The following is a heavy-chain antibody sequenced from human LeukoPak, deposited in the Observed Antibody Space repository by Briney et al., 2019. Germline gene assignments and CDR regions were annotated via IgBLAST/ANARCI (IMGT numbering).Heavy chain of an antibody. V-gene: IGHV3-21*01. CDR3: ARTANFAAGYYVDY. CDR2: ISGSSRHK. J-gene: IGHJ4*02. Sequence: GGSLRLSCAASGFTFSSYTMNWVRQAPGKGLEWVSSISGSSRHKYYADSVKGRFTISRDNAKNSLYLQMNSLRAEDTAVYYCARTANFAAGYYVDYWGQGTLITVSS. CDR1: GFTFSSYT. D-gene: IGHD6-13*01.